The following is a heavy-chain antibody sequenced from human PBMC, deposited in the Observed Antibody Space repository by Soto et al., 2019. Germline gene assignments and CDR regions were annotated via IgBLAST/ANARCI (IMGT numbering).Heavy chain of an antibody. D-gene: IGHD5-18*01. CDR1: GFTFSSYA. CDR2: ISYDGSNK. Sequence: GGSLRLSCAASGFTFSSYAMHWVRQAPGKGLEWVAVISYDGSNKYYADSVKGRFTISRDNSKNTLYLQMNSLRAEDTAVYYCARTNRLNSSPYYYYGMDVWGQGTTVTVSS. CDR3: ARTNRLNSSPYYYYGMDV. V-gene: IGHV3-30-3*01. J-gene: IGHJ6*02.